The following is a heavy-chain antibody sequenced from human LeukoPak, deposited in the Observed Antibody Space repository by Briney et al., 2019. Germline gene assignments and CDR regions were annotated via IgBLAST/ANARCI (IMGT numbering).Heavy chain of an antibody. Sequence: GGSLRLSCVASGFTFSSHAMVWVRPAPGKGLEWVSFISYVGSNKVHADSVMGRFTNYRDNSKNAVDLQLNSLRDEDTSVYYCAKDWGQRGVGASLGHWGQGTLVIVSS. CDR1: GFTFSSHA. CDR2: ISYVGSNK. CDR3: AKDWGQRGVGASLGH. J-gene: IGHJ4*02. D-gene: IGHD1-26*01. V-gene: IGHV3-30-3*02.